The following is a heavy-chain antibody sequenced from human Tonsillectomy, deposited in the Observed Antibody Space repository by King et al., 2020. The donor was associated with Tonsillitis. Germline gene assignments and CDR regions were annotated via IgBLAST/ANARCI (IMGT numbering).Heavy chain of an antibody. D-gene: IGHD2-15*01. Sequence: QVQLVESGGGVVQPGRSLRLSCAASGFTFSSYAMHWVRQAPGKGLEWVAVISSDGGNNYYADSVKGRFTISRDNSKNTLYLQMTSLRDEDAAMYYCANSLLLDFRYCSGGSCFSGYWGQGTLVTVSS. CDR1: GFTFSSYA. V-gene: IGHV3-30-3*01. CDR2: ISSDGGNN. CDR3: ANSLLLDFRYCSGGSCFSGY. J-gene: IGHJ4*02.